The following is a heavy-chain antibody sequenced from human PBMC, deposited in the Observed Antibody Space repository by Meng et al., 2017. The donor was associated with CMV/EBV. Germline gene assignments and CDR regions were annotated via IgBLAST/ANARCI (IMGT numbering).Heavy chain of an antibody. J-gene: IGHJ4*02. CDR2: INHSGST. D-gene: IGHD5-24*01. CDR3: ARRGGYKGGLDY. Sequence: SQTLSLTCAVYGGSFSGYYWSWIRQPPGKGLEWIGEINHSGSTNYNPSLKSRVTISVDTSKNQFSLKLSSVTAADTAVYYCARRGGYKGGLDYWGQGTLVTVSS. V-gene: IGHV4-34*01. CDR1: GGSFSGYY.